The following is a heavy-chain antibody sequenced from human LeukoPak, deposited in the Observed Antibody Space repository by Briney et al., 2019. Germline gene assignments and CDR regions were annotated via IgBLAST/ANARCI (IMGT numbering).Heavy chain of an antibody. D-gene: IGHD6-13*01. Sequence: RRSLGPSCAPYGFTLSSNGTRWVRPAPGKGRGWAALRSDDGSNTFFADSVKGRFTISRDNSKNPLYLQLHSLRAEYTAVYYCAKDNVEAAGRYFDYWGQGTLVTVSS. J-gene: IGHJ4*02. CDR3: AKDNVEAAGRYFDY. CDR2: RSDDGSNT. V-gene: IGHV3-30*18. CDR1: GFTLSSNG.